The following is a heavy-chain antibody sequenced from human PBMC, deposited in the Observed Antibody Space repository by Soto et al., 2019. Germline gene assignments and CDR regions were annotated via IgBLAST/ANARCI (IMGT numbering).Heavy chain of an antibody. CDR2: ISAYNGNT. D-gene: IGHD6-6*01. J-gene: IGHJ5*02. CDR3: ARDLIAARPGWFDP. Sequence: QVQLVQSGAEVKKPGASVKVSCKASGYTFSSFGISWVRQAPGQGLEWMGWISAYNGNTKFAQNLQGRVTMTTDTSTSTAYMELRSLRSDDTAVYYCARDLIAARPGWFDPWGQGTLVTVSS. V-gene: IGHV1-18*01. CDR1: GYTFSSFG.